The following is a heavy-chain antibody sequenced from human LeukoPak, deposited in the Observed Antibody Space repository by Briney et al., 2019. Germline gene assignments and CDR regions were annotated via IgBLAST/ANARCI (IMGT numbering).Heavy chain of an antibody. CDR3: ARLEAV. D-gene: IGHD3-3*01. J-gene: IGHJ6*04. CDR2: IKEDGSEK. Sequence: GGSLRLSCAASGFTFSWFWMSWVRQAPGKGLEWVANIKEDGSEKYYVDSVKGRFTISRDNAKNSLYLQMNSLRVEDTAAYYCARLEAVWGKGTTVTVSS. CDR1: GFTFSWFW. V-gene: IGHV3-7*01.